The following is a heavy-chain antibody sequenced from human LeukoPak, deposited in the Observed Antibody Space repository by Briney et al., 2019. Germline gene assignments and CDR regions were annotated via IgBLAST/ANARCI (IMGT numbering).Heavy chain of an antibody. J-gene: IGHJ4*02. CDR1: GYSFTSYW. D-gene: IGHD5-24*01. Sequence: GESLKISCKGSGYSFTSYWIGWVRQMPGKGLEWMGIIYPGDSDTRYSPSFQGQVTISADKSISTAYLQWSSLKASDTAMYYCARLLEVTDGYNSVYFDYWGQGALVTVSS. CDR2: IYPGDSDT. CDR3: ARLLEVTDGYNSVYFDY. V-gene: IGHV5-51*01.